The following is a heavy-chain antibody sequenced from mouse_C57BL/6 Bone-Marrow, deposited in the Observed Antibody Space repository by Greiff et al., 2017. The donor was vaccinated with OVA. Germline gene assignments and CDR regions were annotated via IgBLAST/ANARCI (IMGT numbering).Heavy chain of an antibody. D-gene: IGHD2-12*01. V-gene: IGHV1-50*01. J-gene: IGHJ4*01. CDR1: GYTFTSYW. CDR2: IDPSDSYT. Sequence: QVQLQQPGAELVKPGASVKLSCKASGYTFTSYWMQWVKQRPGQGLEWIGEIDPSDSYTNYNQKFKGKATLTVDTSSRTAYMQLSSLTSEDSAVYYCARSSYSLYAMDYWGQGTSVTVSS. CDR3: ARSSYSLYAMDY.